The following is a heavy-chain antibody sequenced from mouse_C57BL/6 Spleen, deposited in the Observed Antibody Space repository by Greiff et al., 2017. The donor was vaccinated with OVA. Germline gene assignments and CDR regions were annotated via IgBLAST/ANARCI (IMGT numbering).Heavy chain of an antibody. V-gene: IGHV5-17*01. D-gene: IGHD2-2*01. CDR2: ISSGSSTI. CDR3: ARSVVTTGPWFAY. J-gene: IGHJ3*01. Sequence: EVKLMESGGGLVKPGGSLKLSCAASGFTFSDYGMHWVRQAPEKGLEWVAYISSGSSTIYYADTVKGRFTISRDNAKNTLFLQMTSLRSEDTAMYYCARSVVTTGPWFAYWGQGTLVTVSA. CDR1: GFTFSDYG.